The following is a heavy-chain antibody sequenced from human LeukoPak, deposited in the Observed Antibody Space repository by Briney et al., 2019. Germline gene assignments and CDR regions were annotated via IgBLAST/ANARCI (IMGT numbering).Heavy chain of an antibody. CDR3: ARKDFSSGSFSY. J-gene: IGHJ4*02. CDR2: IGLSGSPL. V-gene: IGHV3-11*04. D-gene: IGHD3-22*01. Sequence: GGSLRLSCAVSGFPFTRFYMSWIRQAPGKGLEWISYIGLSGSPLDYADSVRGRFTISRDNAKNSLYLELNSLRAEDTAVYYFARKDFSSGSFSYWGQGTLVTVSS. CDR1: GFPFTRFY.